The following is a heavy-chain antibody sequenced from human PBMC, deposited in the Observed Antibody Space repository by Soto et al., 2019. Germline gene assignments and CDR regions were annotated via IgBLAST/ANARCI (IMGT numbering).Heavy chain of an antibody. J-gene: IGHJ4*02. V-gene: IGHV4-4*02. D-gene: IGHD1-7*01. CDR3: ASRDPGTSVDY. Sequence: SETLSLTCAVSCGSFTSNNWWTWVRQPPGQGLEWIGEIYRTGGTNYNPSPKSRVTISLDKSENQFSLKVTSLTAADTAVYYCASRDPGTSVDYWGQGTLVTVSS. CDR2: IYRTGGT. CDR1: CGSFTSNNW.